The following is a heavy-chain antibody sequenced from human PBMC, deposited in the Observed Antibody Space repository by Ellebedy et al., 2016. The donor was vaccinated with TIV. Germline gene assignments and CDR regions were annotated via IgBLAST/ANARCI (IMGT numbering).Heavy chain of an antibody. D-gene: IGHD6-6*01. V-gene: IGHV4-59*01. Sequence: SETLSLXXNVSGASISSSYWTWIRQPPGKGLEWIGHIFSSGDTNYNPSLKSRVTISRDTSKNEVSLRLTSVTAADTAVYYCARIPRPYYYYMDVWGRGTTVTVS. CDR3: ARIPRPYYYYMDV. J-gene: IGHJ6*03. CDR2: IFSSGDT. CDR1: GASISSSY.